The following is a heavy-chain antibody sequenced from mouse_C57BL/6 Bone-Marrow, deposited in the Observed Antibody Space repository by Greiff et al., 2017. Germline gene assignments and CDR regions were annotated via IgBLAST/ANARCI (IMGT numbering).Heavy chain of an antibody. Sequence: QVQLKQSGPELVKPGASVKISCKASGYAFSSSWMNWVKQRPGKGLEWIGRIYPGDGDPNSNGKFKGKATLTADKSSSTAYMQLSSLTSEDSAVYFCARWDYGSRRWYFDVWGTGTTVTVSS. V-gene: IGHV1-82*01. D-gene: IGHD1-1*01. CDR3: ARWDYGSRRWYFDV. J-gene: IGHJ1*03. CDR1: GYAFSSSW. CDR2: IYPGDGDP.